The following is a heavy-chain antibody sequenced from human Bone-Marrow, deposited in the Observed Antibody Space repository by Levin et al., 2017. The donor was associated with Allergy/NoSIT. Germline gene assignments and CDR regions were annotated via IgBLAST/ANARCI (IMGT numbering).Heavy chain of an antibody. CDR1: GFTFSDYY. D-gene: IGHD6-19*01. J-gene: IGHJ5*02. CDR3: ARWGNNAGWYYDT. CDR2: ISNSGRTI. Sequence: GGSLRLSCAASGFTFSDYYMSWIRQAPGKGLEWVSYISNSGRTIYYADSVKGRFTISRDNAKHSLSLQMNSLRPEETAVYYCARWGNNAGWYYDTWGQGTLVTVSS. V-gene: IGHV3-11*01.